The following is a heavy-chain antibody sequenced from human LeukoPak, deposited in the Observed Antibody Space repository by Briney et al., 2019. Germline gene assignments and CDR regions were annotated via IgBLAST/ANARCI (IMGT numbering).Heavy chain of an antibody. CDR2: ISAYNGNT. V-gene: IGHV1-18*01. Sequence: ASVKVSCKASGYTFTSYGTSWVRQAPGQGLEWMGWISAYNGNTNYAQKLQGRVTMTTDTSTSTAYMELRSLRSDDTAVYYCARDLWQQLVRDSYFDYWGQGTLVTVSS. CDR3: ARDLWQQLVRDSYFDY. J-gene: IGHJ4*02. CDR1: GYTFTSYG. D-gene: IGHD6-13*01.